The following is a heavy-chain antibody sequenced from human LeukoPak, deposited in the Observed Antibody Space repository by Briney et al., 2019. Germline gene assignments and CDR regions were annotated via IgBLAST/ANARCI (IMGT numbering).Heavy chain of an antibody. Sequence: SETLSLTCTVSGGSISSYYWSWIRQPPGKGLEWIGYIYYSGSTNYNPSLKSRVTISVDTSKNQFSLKLSSVTAADTAVYYCARHDIQTGTAYYYGMDVWGQGTTVTVSS. CDR3: ARHDIQTGTAYYYGMDV. J-gene: IGHJ6*02. CDR2: IYYSGST. D-gene: IGHD1-7*01. V-gene: IGHV4-59*08. CDR1: GGSISSYY.